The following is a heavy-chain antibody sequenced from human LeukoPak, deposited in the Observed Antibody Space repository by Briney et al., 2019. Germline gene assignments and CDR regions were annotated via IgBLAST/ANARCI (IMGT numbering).Heavy chain of an antibody. CDR1: GFTFSSYA. Sequence: GGSLRLSCAASGFTFSSYAMSWVRQAPGEGLEWVSAISGSGGSTYYADSVKGRFTISRDNSKNTLYLQMNSLRAEDTAVYYCAGYCSSTSCYGLGAFDIWGQGTMVTVSS. CDR3: AGYCSSTSCYGLGAFDI. D-gene: IGHD2-2*01. CDR2: ISGSGGST. J-gene: IGHJ3*02. V-gene: IGHV3-23*01.